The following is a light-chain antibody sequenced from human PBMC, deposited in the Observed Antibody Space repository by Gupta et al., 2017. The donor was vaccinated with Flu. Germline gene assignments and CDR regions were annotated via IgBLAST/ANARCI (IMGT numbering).Light chain of an antibody. Sequence: PSSLSASVGDRVTITCRASQSISSYLNWDQQKPGKAPKLLIYAASSLQSGVPSRFSGSGSGTDFTLTISRLQPEDFATYYCQQSYSTPRTFGGGTKVEIK. V-gene: IGKV1-39*01. J-gene: IGKJ4*01. CDR2: AAS. CDR1: QSISSY. CDR3: QQSYSTPRT.